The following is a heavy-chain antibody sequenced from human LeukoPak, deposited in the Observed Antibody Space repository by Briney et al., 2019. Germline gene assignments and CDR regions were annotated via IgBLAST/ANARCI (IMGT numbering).Heavy chain of an antibody. CDR3: ARDLMDYYGSGSPNDY. D-gene: IGHD3-10*01. V-gene: IGHV1-18*01. J-gene: IGHJ4*02. CDR2: ISAYNDNT. Sequence: ASVKVSCKASGYTSTGYGISWVRQAPGQGLGWMGWISAYNDNTNYAQKLQGRVTMTTDTSTSTTYMELRSLRSDDTAVYYCARDLMDYYGSGSPNDYWGQGTLVTVSS. CDR1: GYTSTGYG.